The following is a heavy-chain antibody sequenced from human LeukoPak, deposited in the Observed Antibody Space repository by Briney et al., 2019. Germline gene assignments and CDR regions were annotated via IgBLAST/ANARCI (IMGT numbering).Heavy chain of an antibody. CDR2: ISHSGST. J-gene: IGHJ4*02. CDR1: GGSISSSNYY. D-gene: IGHD6-13*01. Sequence: SETLSLTCTVSGGSISSSNYYWGWIRQPPGKGLEWIGSISHSGSTYYNPSLKSRVTISVDTSKNQFSLKLSSVTAADTAVYYCARHKRSYNIAAAGTDYWGRGTLVTVSS. CDR3: ARHKRSYNIAAAGTDY. V-gene: IGHV4-39*01.